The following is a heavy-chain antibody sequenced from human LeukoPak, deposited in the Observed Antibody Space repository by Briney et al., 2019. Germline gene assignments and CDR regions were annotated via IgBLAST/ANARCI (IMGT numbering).Heavy chain of an antibody. CDR1: GYTFTGYY. CDR2: INPNSGDT. J-gene: IGHJ5*02. CDR3: ARDSGYALVLNWFDP. Sequence: ASVKVSCKASGYTFTGYYLHWVRQAPGQGLEGMGWINPNSGDTNYAQKSQGRVTMTRDTSISTAYMELSRLRSDDTAVYYCARDSGYALVLNWFDPWGQGTLVTVSS. V-gene: IGHV1-2*02. D-gene: IGHD5-12*01.